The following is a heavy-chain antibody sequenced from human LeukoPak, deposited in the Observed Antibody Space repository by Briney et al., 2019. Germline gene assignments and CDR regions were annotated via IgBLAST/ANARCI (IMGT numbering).Heavy chain of an antibody. CDR3: ARAGVATIRNYYYYGMDV. V-gene: IGHV5-51*01. D-gene: IGHD5-12*01. CDR2: IYPGDSDT. J-gene: IGHJ6*02. Sequence: GESLKISCKGSGYSFTSYWIGWVRQMPGKGLEWMGIIYPGDSDTRYSPSFQGQVTISADKSISTPYLQWSSLKASDTAMYYCARAGVATIRNYYYYGMDVWGQGTTVTVSS. CDR1: GYSFTSYW.